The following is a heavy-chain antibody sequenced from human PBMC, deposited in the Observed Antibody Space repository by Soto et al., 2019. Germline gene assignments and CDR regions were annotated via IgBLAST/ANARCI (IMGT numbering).Heavy chain of an antibody. V-gene: IGHV1-58*01. J-gene: IGHJ3*02. D-gene: IGHD3-9*01. CDR2: IVVGSGNT. Sequence: SVKVSCKASGFTFTSSAVQWVRQARGQRLEWIGWIVVGSGNTNYAQKFQERVTITRDMSTSTAYMELSSLRSEDTAVYYCAADLDTHDAFDIWGQGTMVTVSS. CDR1: GFTFTSSA. CDR3: AADLDTHDAFDI.